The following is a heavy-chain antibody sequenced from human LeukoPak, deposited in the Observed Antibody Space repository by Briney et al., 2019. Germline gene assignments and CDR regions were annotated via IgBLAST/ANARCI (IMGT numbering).Heavy chain of an antibody. J-gene: IGHJ4*02. CDR3: AKYNYDFWSGYPHYFDY. CDR1: GFTFSSYA. V-gene: IGHV3-23*01. CDR2: ISGSGGTT. Sequence: GGSLRLSCAASGFTFSSYAMSWVRQAPGKGLEWVSAISGSGGTTYYADSVKGRFIISRDNSKNTLYLQVNSLRAEDTAVYYCAKYNYDFWSGYPHYFDYWGQGTLVTVSS. D-gene: IGHD3-3*01.